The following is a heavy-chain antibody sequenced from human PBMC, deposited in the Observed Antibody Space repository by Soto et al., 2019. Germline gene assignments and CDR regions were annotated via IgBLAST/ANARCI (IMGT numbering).Heavy chain of an antibody. D-gene: IGHD1-1*01. CDR3: ARGSWDDVSGHYYMDV. Sequence: QVQLQQSGPGLVKPSQTLSLTCDISGDSVSSNSAAWNWIRQTPSRGLEWLGRTYYRSKWYSNYAISVKSRVTDNPDTFKNQFSLQLNSVTPEDTAVYYCARGSWDDVSGHYYMDVWGKGTTVTVSS. V-gene: IGHV6-1*01. CDR2: TYYRSKWYS. J-gene: IGHJ6*03. CDR1: GDSVSSNSAA.